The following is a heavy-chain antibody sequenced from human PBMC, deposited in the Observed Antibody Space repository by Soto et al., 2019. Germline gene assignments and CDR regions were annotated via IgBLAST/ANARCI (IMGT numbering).Heavy chain of an antibody. Sequence: EVQLVESGGGLVQPGGSLRLSCAASGFTISNYWMTWVRQAPGKGLEWVANIKQDGSETYYVDSVKGRFTISRDNDKNSLYLQMSSLRADDTAVYYCANSLFCYGGTCYPYYLDYWGQGTLVTVSS. D-gene: IGHD2-15*01. CDR1: GFTISNYW. J-gene: IGHJ4*02. CDR2: IKQDGSET. V-gene: IGHV3-7*01. CDR3: ANSLFCYGGTCYPYYLDY.